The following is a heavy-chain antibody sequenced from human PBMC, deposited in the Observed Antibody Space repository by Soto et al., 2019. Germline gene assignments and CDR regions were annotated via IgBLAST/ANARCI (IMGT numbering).Heavy chain of an antibody. CDR1: GGSISSYY. J-gene: IGHJ3*02. CDR2: IYYTGST. V-gene: IGHV4-59*08. CDR3: AIHQDGSWRSAFDI. Sequence: SETLSLTCTVSGGSISSYYWCWVRQPPGKGLEWIGYIYYTGSTNYNPSLKRRVTISVDTSKNQFSLKLSSVTAADTAVYYCAIHQDGSWRSAFDIRAQRSTVPVSS. D-gene: IGHD2-15*01.